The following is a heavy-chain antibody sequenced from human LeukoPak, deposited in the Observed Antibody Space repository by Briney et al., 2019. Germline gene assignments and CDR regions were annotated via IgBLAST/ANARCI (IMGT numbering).Heavy chain of an antibody. CDR3: ARDFVPYSLYFDY. Sequence: GRSLRLSCAASGFTFSDYYMSWIRQAPGKGLEWVSYISSSGSTIYYADSVKGRFTISRDNAKNSLYLQMNSLRAEGTAVYYCARDFVPYSLYFDYWGQGTLVTVSS. D-gene: IGHD2-21*01. J-gene: IGHJ4*02. CDR1: GFTFSDYY. CDR2: ISSSGSTI. V-gene: IGHV3-11*01.